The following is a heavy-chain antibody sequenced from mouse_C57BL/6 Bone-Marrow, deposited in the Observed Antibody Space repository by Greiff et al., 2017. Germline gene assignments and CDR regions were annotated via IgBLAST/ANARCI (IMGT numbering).Heavy chain of an antibody. CDR2: IRSKSNNYAT. CDR3: VRQGYGSSHWYFDV. CDR1: GFSFNTYA. J-gene: IGHJ1*03. Sequence: EPGGGLVQPKGSLKLSCAASGFSFNTYAMNWVRQAPGKGLEWVARIRSKSNNYATYYADSVKDRFTISRDDSESMLYLQMNNLKTEDTAMYYCVRQGYGSSHWYFDVWGTGTTVTVSS. V-gene: IGHV10-1*01. D-gene: IGHD1-1*01.